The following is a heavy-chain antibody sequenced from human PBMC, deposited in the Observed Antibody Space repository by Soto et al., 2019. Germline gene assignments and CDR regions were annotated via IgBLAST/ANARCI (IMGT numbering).Heavy chain of an antibody. Sequence: SQTLSLTCAISGDSVSSNSAAWNWIRQSPSRGLEWLGRTYYRSKWYNDYAVSVKSRITINPDTYKNQFSLQLNSVTPEDTAVYYCANSPAYYDSSGYYYYYYGMDVWGQGTTVPVSS. V-gene: IGHV6-1*01. J-gene: IGHJ6*02. CDR3: ANSPAYYDSSGYYYYYYGMDV. CDR1: GDSVSSNSAA. CDR2: TYYRSKWYN. D-gene: IGHD3-22*01.